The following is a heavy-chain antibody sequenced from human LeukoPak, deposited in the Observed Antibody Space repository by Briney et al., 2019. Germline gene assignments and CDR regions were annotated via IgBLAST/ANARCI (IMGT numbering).Heavy chain of an antibody. Sequence: ASVKVSCKASGGTFSSYAISWERQAPGQGLEWVGGIIPIFGTANYAQKFQGRVTITADESTSTAYMELSSLRSEDTAVYYCAKLRAGSGSYYNEFDYWGQGTLVTVSS. J-gene: IGHJ4*02. CDR3: AKLRAGSGSYYNEFDY. CDR1: GGTFSSYA. V-gene: IGHV1-69*01. D-gene: IGHD3-10*01. CDR2: IIPIFGTA.